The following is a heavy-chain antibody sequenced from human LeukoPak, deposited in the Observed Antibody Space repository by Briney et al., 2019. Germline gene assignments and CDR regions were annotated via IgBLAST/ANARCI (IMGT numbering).Heavy chain of an antibody. J-gene: IGHJ6*02. V-gene: IGHV3-21*01. CDR1: GFTFSSYS. CDR3: ARDLQQQLVRYYYYYYGMDV. Sequence: TGGSLRLSCAASGFTFSSYSMNWVRQAPGKGLEWVSSISSSSSYIYYADSVKGRFTISRDNAKNSLYLQMNSLRAEDTAVYYCARDLQQQLVRYYYYYYGMDVWGQGTTVTVSS. D-gene: IGHD6-13*01. CDR2: ISSSSSYI.